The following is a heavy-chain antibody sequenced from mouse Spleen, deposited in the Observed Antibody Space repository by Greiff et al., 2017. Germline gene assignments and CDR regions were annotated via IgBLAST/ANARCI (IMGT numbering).Heavy chain of an antibody. Sequence: DVTLVESGGGLVKPGGSLKLSCAASGFTFSSYTMSWVRQTPEKRLEWVATISSGGSYTYYPDSVKGRFTISRDNAKNTLYLQMSSLKSEDTAMYYCTRAYDGAYFDYWGQGTTLTVSS. CDR1: GFTFSSYT. J-gene: IGHJ2*01. V-gene: IGHV5-6-4*01. CDR2: ISSGGSYT. D-gene: IGHD2-3*01. CDR3: TRAYDGAYFDY.